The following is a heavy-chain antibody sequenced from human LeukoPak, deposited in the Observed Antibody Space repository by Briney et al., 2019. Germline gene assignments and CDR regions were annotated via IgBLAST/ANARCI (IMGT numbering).Heavy chain of an antibody. J-gene: IGHJ4*02. CDR3: AIQYSGYDNEIDY. V-gene: IGHV3-23*01. CDR2: ISGSGGST. CDR1: GFTFSSYA. Sequence: GGSLRLSCAASGFTFSSYAMSWVRQAPGKGLEWVSAISGSGGSTYYADSVKGRFTISRDNSKNTLYLQMNSLRAEDTAVYYCAIQYSGYDNEIDYWGQGTLVTVSS. D-gene: IGHD5-12*01.